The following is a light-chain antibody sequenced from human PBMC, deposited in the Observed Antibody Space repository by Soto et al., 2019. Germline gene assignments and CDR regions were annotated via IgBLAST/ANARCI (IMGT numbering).Light chain of an antibody. CDR1: QSVSTN. CDR2: GAS. CDR3: QQYHNWPPYT. Sequence: EIVMTQSPATLSVSPGERATLSCRASQSVSTNLAWYQQKPGQAPRLLMYGASTRATGIPARFSGSGSGTEFTLTISSLQSEDFAVYYCQQYHNWPPYTFGQVTKLEI. J-gene: IGKJ2*01. V-gene: IGKV3-15*01.